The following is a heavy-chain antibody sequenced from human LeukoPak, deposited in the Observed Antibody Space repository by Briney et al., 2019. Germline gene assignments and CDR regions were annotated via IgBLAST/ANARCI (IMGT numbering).Heavy chain of an antibody. Sequence: KSSETLSLTCAVYGGSFSGYYWMWIRQPPGKGLEWIGETDHSGSTNYNPSLKSRVTISVDTSKNQFSLKLSSVTAADTAVYYCAREDVVGRYFDWLLKGWFDPWGQGTLVTVSS. D-gene: IGHD3-9*01. CDR2: TDHSGST. CDR1: GGSFSGYY. V-gene: IGHV4-34*01. CDR3: AREDVVGRYFDWLLKGWFDP. J-gene: IGHJ5*02.